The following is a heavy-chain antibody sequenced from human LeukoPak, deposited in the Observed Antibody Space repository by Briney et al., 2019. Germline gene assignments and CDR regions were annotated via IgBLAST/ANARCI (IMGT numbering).Heavy chain of an antibody. CDR1: GVSISSHY. D-gene: IGHD2-2*01. Sequence: PSETLSLTCTVSGVSISSHYWSWIRQPPGKELEWIGYIYYNGSTKYNPSLKSRVTISVDTSKNQFSLKLTSVTAADTAMYYCASGGYQLLSPFDFWGQGTLVTVSS. J-gene: IGHJ4*02. V-gene: IGHV4-59*11. CDR3: ASGGYQLLSPFDF. CDR2: IYYNGST.